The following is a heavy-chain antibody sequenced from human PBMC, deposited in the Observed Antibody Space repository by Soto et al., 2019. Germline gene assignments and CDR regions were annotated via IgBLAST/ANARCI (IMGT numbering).Heavy chain of an antibody. J-gene: IGHJ3*02. CDR1: GGSFSGGGYY. D-gene: IGHD2-8*01. Sequence: SETLSLTCTVSGGSFSGGGYYWSWIRQHPGKGLEWMGYISYSGSTKYKPSLQGRITISVGTSKNHFSLRLPSVTAADTATSFCARTSIYGVVLNALDICGPGTLVTASS. CDR2: ISYSGST. V-gene: IGHV4-31*03. CDR3: ARTSIYGVVLNALDI.